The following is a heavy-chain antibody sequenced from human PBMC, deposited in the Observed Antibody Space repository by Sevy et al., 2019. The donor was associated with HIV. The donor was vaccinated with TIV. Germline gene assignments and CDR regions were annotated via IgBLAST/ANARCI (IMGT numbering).Heavy chain of an antibody. J-gene: IGHJ4*02. CDR3: AKNTAAVGVGGFDY. CDR2: IQFDGSSQ. Sequence: GGSLRLSWAASGFTFSYSGMHWVRQAPGKGLEWLTFIQFDGSSQYYADSVKDRFTILRDNSKNTLYLQMNSLRGDDAHVYYCAKNTAAVGVGGFDYWGQGALVTVSS. CDR1: GFTFSYSG. V-gene: IGHV3-30*02. D-gene: IGHD2-8*01.